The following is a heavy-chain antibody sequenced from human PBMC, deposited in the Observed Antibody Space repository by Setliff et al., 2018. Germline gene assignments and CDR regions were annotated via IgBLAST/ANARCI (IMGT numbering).Heavy chain of an antibody. CDR1: GFIFSSYW. J-gene: IGHJ6*03. D-gene: IGHD3-10*01. CDR2: INQDGSGK. Sequence: PGGSLRLSCAASGFIFSSYWMNWVRQAPGKGLEWVATINQDGSGKYYVDSVKGRFTISRDNARNSLYLQMNSLRAEDTAVYYCARVWFGNMDVWGKGTTVTVSS. V-gene: IGHV3-7*03. CDR3: ARVWFGNMDV.